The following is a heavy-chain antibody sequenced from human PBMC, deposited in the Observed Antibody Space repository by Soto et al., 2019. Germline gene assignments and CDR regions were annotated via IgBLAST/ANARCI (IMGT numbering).Heavy chain of an antibody. J-gene: IGHJ4*02. D-gene: IGHD3-3*01. CDR3: ARSESYDFWSGYFDY. V-gene: IGHV3-30-3*01. CDR1: GFTFSSYA. Sequence: GGSLRLSCAASGFTFSSYAMHWVRQAPGKGLEWVAVISYDGSNKYYADSMKGRFTISRDNSKNTLYLQMNSLRAEDTAVYYCARSESYDFWSGYFDYWGQGTLVTVSS. CDR2: ISYDGSNK.